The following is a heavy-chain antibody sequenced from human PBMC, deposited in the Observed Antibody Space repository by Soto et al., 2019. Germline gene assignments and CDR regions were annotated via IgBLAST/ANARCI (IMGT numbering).Heavy chain of an antibody. CDR1: GFTFSSYS. V-gene: IGHV3-21*01. CDR2: ISSSSSYI. CDR3: ARGSCYYDSQVGWFDP. Sequence: EVQLVESGGGLVKPGGSLRLSCAASGFTFSSYSMNWVRQAPGKGLEWVSSISSSSSYIYYADSVKGRFTISRDNAKNSLSLQMNSLRAEDTAVYYCARGSCYYDSQVGWFDPWGQGTLVTVSS. J-gene: IGHJ5*02. D-gene: IGHD3-22*01.